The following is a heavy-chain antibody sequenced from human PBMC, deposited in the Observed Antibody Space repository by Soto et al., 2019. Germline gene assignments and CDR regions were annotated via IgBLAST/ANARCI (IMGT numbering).Heavy chain of an antibody. D-gene: IGHD6-19*01. CDR2: IYSGGST. CDR1: GFTVSSNY. Sequence: GGSLRLSCAASGFTVSSNYMSWVRQAPGKGLEWVSVIYSGGSTYYADSVKGRFTISRDNSKNTLYLQMNSLRAEDTAVYYCARARSSGRPSDYWGQGTLVTVSS. CDR3: ARARSSGRPSDY. V-gene: IGHV3-53*01. J-gene: IGHJ4*02.